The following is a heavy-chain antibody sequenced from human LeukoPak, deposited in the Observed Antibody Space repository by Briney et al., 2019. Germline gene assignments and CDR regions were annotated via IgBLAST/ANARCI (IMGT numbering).Heavy chain of an antibody. CDR1: GFTFSDYY. D-gene: IGHD6-19*01. V-gene: IGHV3-7*03. CDR3: ARDRLEASIAVAGTNYFDY. CDR2: IKQDGSEK. Sequence: GGSLRLSCAASGFTFSDYYMSWIRQAPGKGLEWVANIKQDGSEKYYVDSVKGRFTISRDNAKNSLYLQMNSLRAEDTAVYYCARDRLEASIAVAGTNYFDYWGQGALVTVSS. J-gene: IGHJ4*02.